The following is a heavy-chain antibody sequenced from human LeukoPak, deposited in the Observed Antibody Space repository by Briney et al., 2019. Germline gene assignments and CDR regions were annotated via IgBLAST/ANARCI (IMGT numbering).Heavy chain of an antibody. Sequence: GGSLRLSYAASGFTFSSSWMAWVRQAPGKGLEWVGNIKEDGTAKNYVDSVKGRFTISRDNAKNSLYLQMNSLRAEDTAVYYCARDSPPSYYDILTGYYDYWGQGTLVTVSS. V-gene: IGHV3-7*01. CDR3: ARDSPPSYYDILTGYYDY. D-gene: IGHD3-9*01. J-gene: IGHJ4*02. CDR2: IKEDGTAK. CDR1: GFTFSSSW.